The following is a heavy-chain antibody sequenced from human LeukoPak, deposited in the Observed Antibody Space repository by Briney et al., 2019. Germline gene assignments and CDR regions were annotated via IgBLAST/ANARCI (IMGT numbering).Heavy chain of an antibody. J-gene: IGHJ4*02. CDR2: INPNSGGT. V-gene: IGHV1-2*02. CDR3: ARDLGYSSTEYYFDY. Sequence: SVKVSCKASGYTFTGYYMHWVRQAPGQGREWMGWINPNSGGTDYAQKFQGRVTMTRDTSISTAYMELSRLRSDDTAVYYCARDLGYSSTEYYFDYWGQGTLVTVSS. CDR1: GYTFTGYY. D-gene: IGHD6-13*01.